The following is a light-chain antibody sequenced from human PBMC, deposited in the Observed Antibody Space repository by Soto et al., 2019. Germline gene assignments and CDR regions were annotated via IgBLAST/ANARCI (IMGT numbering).Light chain of an antibody. J-gene: IGKJ1*01. CDR2: GAS. CDR1: QSVSNAY. V-gene: IGKV3-20*01. CDR3: QQYAASPRT. Sequence: EIVLTQSPGTLSLSPRERATLSCRASQSVSNAYLAWYQHKVGQSPRLLIYGASNRAPGIPDRFSGSGSGIDFTLTISRLEPEDFAVYYCQQYAASPRTFGQGTQVEGK.